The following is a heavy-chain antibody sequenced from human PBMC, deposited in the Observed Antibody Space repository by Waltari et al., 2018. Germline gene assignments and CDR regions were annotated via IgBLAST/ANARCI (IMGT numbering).Heavy chain of an antibody. Sequence: QVQLVQSGAEVKKPGASVKVSCKASGYTFTGYYMHWVRQAPAQGLEWMGWINPNSGGTNYAQKFQGRVTMTRDTSASTAYMELSSLRSEDTAVYYCARRGSAYSSSWYQGFDYWGQGTLVTVSS. CDR1: GYTFTGYY. V-gene: IGHV1-2*02. CDR3: ARRGSAYSSSWYQGFDY. D-gene: IGHD6-13*01. CDR2: INPNSGGT. J-gene: IGHJ4*02.